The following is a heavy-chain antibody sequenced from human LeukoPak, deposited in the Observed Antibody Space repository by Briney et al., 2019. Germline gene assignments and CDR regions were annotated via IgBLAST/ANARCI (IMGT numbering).Heavy chain of an antibody. D-gene: IGHD2-2*01. V-gene: IGHV1-69*05. CDR3: ARGTGYCSSTSCYGGGLDYYYYMDV. CDR1: GGTFSSYA. Sequence: SVKVSCKASGGTFSSYAISWVRQAPGQGLEWMGGIIPIFGTANYAQKFQGRVTITTDESTSTAYMELSSLRSEDTAVYYCARGTGYCSSTSCYGGGLDYYYYMDVWGKGTTVTVSS. CDR2: IIPIFGTA. J-gene: IGHJ6*03.